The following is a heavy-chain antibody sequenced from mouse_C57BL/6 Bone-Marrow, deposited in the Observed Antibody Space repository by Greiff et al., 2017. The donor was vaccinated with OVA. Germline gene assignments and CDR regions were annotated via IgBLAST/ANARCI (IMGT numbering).Heavy chain of an antibody. Sequence: EVKVVDSGGGLVQSGRSLRLSCATSGFTFSDFYMEWVRQAPGKGLEWIAASRNKANDYTTEYSASVKGRFIVSRDTSQSILYLQMNALRAEDTAIYYCARDDYYWYFDVWGTGNAVTVSA. J-gene: IGHJ1*03. CDR1: GFTFSDFY. CDR3: ARDDYYWYFDV. V-gene: IGHV7-1*01. CDR2: SRNKANDYTT.